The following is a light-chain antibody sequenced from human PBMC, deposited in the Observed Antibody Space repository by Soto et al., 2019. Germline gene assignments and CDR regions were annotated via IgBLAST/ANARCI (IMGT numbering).Light chain of an antibody. J-gene: IGKJ1*01. Sequence: DVVMTQSPLSLPVTLGQPASISCRSSQSLIHSDGNTYLNWFQQSPGQSPRRLIYKVSDRDSGVPDRFSGSGSGTDFTLKISRVEAEDVGAYYCMQGTHWPWTFGQGTKVEIK. CDR1: QSLIHSDGNTY. CDR3: MQGTHWPWT. V-gene: IGKV2-30*02. CDR2: KVS.